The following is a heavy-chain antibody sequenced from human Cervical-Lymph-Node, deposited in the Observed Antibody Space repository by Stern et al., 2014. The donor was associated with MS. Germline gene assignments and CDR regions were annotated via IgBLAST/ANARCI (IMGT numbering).Heavy chain of an antibody. D-gene: IGHD4-17*01. CDR2: SYPVNSNP. Sequence: EVQLVQSGAEVKKPWESLKISCKGSGYSFTANWIAWVRQMPGKGLEWMGISYPVNSNPTYTTSFQGQVTISADKSISTAYLQWSSLKASDTAMYYCARDYGDYAFDYWGQGTLVTVSS. V-gene: IGHV5-51*01. J-gene: IGHJ4*02. CDR1: GYSFTANW. CDR3: ARDYGDYAFDY.